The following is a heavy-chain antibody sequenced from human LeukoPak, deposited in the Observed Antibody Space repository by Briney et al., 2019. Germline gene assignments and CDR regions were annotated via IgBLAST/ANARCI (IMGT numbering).Heavy chain of an antibody. D-gene: IGHD1-26*01. CDR1: GGSISSYY. V-gene: IGHV4-59*01. J-gene: IGHJ4*02. CDR3: ARHGGSYTFDF. Sequence: SETLSLTCTVSGGSISSYYWSWIRQPPGKGLELIGYMYDSGSTNYNPSLKSRVTITVDTSKNQFSLRLSSVTAADTAVYYCARHGGSYTFDFWGQGVLVTVSS. CDR2: MYDSGST.